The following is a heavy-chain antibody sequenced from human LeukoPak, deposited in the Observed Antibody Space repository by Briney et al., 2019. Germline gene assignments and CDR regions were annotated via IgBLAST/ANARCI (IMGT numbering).Heavy chain of an antibody. V-gene: IGHV4-59*01. CDR2: IYYSGST. J-gene: IGHJ6*03. Sequence: SETLSLTCTVSGGSISSYYWSWIRQPPGKGLEWIGYIYYSGSTNYNPSLKSRVTISVDTSKSQFPLKLSSVTAADTAVYYCARDGANYYMDVWGKGTTVTVSS. CDR3: ARDGANYYMDV. D-gene: IGHD3-16*01. CDR1: GGSISSYY.